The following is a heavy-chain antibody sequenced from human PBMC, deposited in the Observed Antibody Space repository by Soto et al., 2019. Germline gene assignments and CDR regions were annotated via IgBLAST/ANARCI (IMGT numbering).Heavy chain of an antibody. CDR1: GGSISSGGYY. J-gene: IGHJ3*02. Sequence: SETLSLTCTVSGGSISSGGYYWSWIRQHPGKGLEWIGYIYYSGSTYYNPSLKSRVTISVDTSKNQFSLKLSSVTAADTAVYYCARDWVVGVGDAFDIWGQGTMVTVSS. CDR2: IYYSGST. D-gene: IGHD3-10*01. CDR3: ARDWVVGVGDAFDI. V-gene: IGHV4-31*03.